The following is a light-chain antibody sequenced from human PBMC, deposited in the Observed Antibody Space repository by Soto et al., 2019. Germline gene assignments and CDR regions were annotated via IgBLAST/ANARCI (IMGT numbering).Light chain of an antibody. CDR3: SSYTSSTSLLI. V-gene: IGLV2-14*03. Sequence: QSALTQPASVSASPGQSITISCIGTYSDIGGYKHVSWYQQHPGKAPKLIIYDASSRPSGISNRFSASKSANTASLTISGLQADDEADHYCSSYTSSTSLLIFGAGTKVTVL. CDR2: DAS. CDR1: YSDIGGYKH. J-gene: IGLJ1*01.